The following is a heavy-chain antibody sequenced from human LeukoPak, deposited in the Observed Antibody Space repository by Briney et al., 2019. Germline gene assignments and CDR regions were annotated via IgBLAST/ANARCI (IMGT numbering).Heavy chain of an antibody. CDR3: AKTWSWRGHLDC. J-gene: IGHJ4*02. CDR1: GVTFSSYG. V-gene: IGHV3-30*18. CDR2: ISYDGSIK. D-gene: IGHD3-3*01. Sequence: GGSLRLSCAASGVTFSSYGMNWVRQAPGKGLGWVAEISYDGSIKYYADSVKSRFTISRDNSKNMLSLQMNSLRAEDTAVYGCAKTWSWRGHLDCGGQGTLVTAS.